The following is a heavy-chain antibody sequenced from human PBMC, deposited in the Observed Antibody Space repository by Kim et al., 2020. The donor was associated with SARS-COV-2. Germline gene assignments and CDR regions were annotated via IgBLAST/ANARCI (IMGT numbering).Heavy chain of an antibody. J-gene: IGHJ3*02. CDR2: IKSKTDGGTT. V-gene: IGHV3-15*01. CDR1: GFTFSNAW. CDR3: TTDEIRITMGFDI. D-gene: IGHD3-10*01. Sequence: GGSLRLSCAASGFTFSNAWMSWVRQAPGKGLEWVGRIKSKTDGGTTDYAAPVKGRFTISRDDSKNTLYLQMNSLKTEDTAVYYCTTDEIRITMGFDIWGQGTMVTVSS.